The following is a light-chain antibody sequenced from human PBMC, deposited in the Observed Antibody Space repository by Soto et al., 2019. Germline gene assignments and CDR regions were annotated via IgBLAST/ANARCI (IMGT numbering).Light chain of an antibody. V-gene: IGKV1-6*01. CDR1: QGIRND. J-gene: IGKJ1*01. CDR2: AAS. Sequence: AIQMTQSPSSLSASVGDRVTITCRASQGIRNDLGWYKQKPGKAPKLLIYAASSLHSGVPSRFSGRGSGTDFNLTISSLQTEDFATYYCLQDYNYPLTFGQGTKVELK. CDR3: LQDYNYPLT.